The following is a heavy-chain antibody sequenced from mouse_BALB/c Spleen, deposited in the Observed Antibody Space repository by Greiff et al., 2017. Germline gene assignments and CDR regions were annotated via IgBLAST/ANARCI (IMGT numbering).Heavy chain of an antibody. D-gene: IGHD4-1*01. Sequence: EVKVEESGGGLVQPGGSLKLSCAASGFTFSSYTMSWVRQTPEKRLEWVAYISNGGGSTYYPDTVKGRFTISRDNAKNTLYLQMSSLKSEDTAMYYCARLTGTDWYFDVWGAGTTVTVSS. J-gene: IGHJ1*01. CDR2: ISNGGGST. CDR1: GFTFSSYT. V-gene: IGHV5-12-2*01. CDR3: ARLTGTDWYFDV.